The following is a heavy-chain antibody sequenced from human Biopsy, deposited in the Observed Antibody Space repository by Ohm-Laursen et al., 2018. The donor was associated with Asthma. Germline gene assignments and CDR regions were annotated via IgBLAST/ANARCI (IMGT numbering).Heavy chain of an antibody. CDR1: GFTFTTYT. CDR3: AGDSDGNFYY. V-gene: IGHV3-21*01. J-gene: IGHJ4*02. CDR2: ISTSGYST. Sequence: SLRLSCAAPGFTFTTYTMNWVRQAPGKGLEWVSSISTSGYSTYYANSVKGRFTISRDNAKNSLYLQMNSLRAEGTAVYYCAGDSDGNFYYWGQGTLVTVSS.